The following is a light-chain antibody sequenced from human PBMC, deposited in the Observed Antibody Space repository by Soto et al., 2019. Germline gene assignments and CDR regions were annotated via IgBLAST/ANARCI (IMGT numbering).Light chain of an antibody. CDR2: KAS. Sequence: DIQMTLSPSTLSASVGERVTLTCRASQSISSWLAWYQQKPGKDPKLLIYKASSLESGVPSRFSGSGSGTEFTLTISSLQPDDFATYYCQQYNSYPLTFGEGTTGEIK. CDR3: QQYNSYPLT. J-gene: IGKJ4*01. V-gene: IGKV1-5*03. CDR1: QSISSW.